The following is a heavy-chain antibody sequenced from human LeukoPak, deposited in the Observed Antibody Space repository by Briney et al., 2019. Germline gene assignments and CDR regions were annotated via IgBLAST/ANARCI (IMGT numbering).Heavy chain of an antibody. CDR2: INPDSGVT. V-gene: IGHV1-2*02. D-gene: IGHD2-21*02. CDR1: RHTFTVYH. Sequence: ASVKVSCKASRHTFTVYHVHWVRQAPGQGLEWMGWINPDSGVTNYAQNLQARATMTRDTSISTVFLDLSSLRSDDTAVYYCALVTSGNWWFDPWGQGTLVTVSS. J-gene: IGHJ5*02. CDR3: ALVTSGNWWFDP.